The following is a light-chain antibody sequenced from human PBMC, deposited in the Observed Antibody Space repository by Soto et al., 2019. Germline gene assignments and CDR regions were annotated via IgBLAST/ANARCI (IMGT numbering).Light chain of an antibody. CDR1: QSVSSH. J-gene: IGKJ4*01. V-gene: IGKV3-11*01. CDR3: QHRSNWPLT. Sequence: EIVLTQSPATLSLSPGERAALSCRASQSVSSHLAWYQQKPGQAPRLLIYDASNRATGIPARFSGSGSGTDFTLIISSLEPEDLAVYYCQHRSNWPLTFGGATKVEIK. CDR2: DAS.